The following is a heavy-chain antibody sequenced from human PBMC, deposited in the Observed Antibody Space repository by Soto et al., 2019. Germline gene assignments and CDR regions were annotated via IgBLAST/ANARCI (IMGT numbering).Heavy chain of an antibody. V-gene: IGHV1-18*04. Sequence: CTECGYRIASYGISWAREAPGQVLGWMGWVSACNGTKNSPQKFQGRVTMTRDRXISTAYLELRRLRSDDTAVYYCARDRYSSSWDGSLVYYYGMDVLGQGTMVSRSS. CDR1: GYRIASYG. CDR3: ARDRYSSSWDGSLVYYYGMDV. CDR2: VSACNGTK. D-gene: IGHD6-13*01. J-gene: IGHJ6*01.